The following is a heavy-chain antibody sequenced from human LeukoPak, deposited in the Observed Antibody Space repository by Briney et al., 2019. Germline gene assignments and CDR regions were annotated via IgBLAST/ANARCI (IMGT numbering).Heavy chain of an antibody. CDR1: GFTFSSYS. CDR2: ISSSSSYI. V-gene: IGHV3-21*01. J-gene: IGHJ1*01. CDR3: ARGDYYDSSGYYYPEYFQH. D-gene: IGHD3-22*01. Sequence: GGSLRLSCAASGFTFSSYSMNWVRQAPGKGLEWVSSISSSSSYIYYADSVKGRFTISRDNAKNSLYLQMNSLRAEDTAVYYCARGDYYDSSGYYYPEYFQHWGRGTLVTVSS.